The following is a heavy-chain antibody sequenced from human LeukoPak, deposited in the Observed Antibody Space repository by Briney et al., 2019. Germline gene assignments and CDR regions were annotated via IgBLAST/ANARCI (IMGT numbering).Heavy chain of an antibody. V-gene: IGHV3-74*01. CDR2: INSDGTST. D-gene: IGHD6-19*01. CDR1: GVTLSSYW. Sequence: GGSLRLSCAASGVTLSSYWMHWVRQAPGKGLVWVSRINSDGTSTTYADPVKGRFTISRDTAKNSLYLQMNSLRAEDTAVYYCAREHSSGWYGYWGQGTLVTVSS. CDR3: AREHSSGWYGY. J-gene: IGHJ4*02.